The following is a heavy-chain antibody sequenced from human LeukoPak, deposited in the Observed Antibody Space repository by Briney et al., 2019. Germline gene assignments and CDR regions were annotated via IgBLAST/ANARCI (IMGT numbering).Heavy chain of an antibody. J-gene: IGHJ4*02. CDR3: ARDPGRWLQFSHFDY. CDR2: IKQDGSEK. V-gene: IGHV3-7*01. D-gene: IGHD5-24*01. CDR1: GFTFSRYW. Sequence: GGSLRLSCAASGFTFSRYWMSWVRQAPGKGEEWVANIKQDGSEKYYVDSVKGRFTISRDNAKNSLYLQMNSLRAEDTAVYYCARDPGRWLQFSHFDYWGQGALVTVSS.